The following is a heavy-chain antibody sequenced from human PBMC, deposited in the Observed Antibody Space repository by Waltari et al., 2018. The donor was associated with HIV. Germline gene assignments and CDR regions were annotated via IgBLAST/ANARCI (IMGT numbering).Heavy chain of an antibody. Sequence: VESGGGLVQPGGSLRLSCAVSGFDFSSYWMSWVRQSRGTGLEWVANIKHDGSDMYYAESVRGRFLTSRDTTKKLVFLQMKDLRDDDTGTYYCVRSSSGHFDHWGRGTLVIVSS. D-gene: IGHD3-22*01. CDR2: IKHDGSDM. J-gene: IGHJ4*02. CDR3: VRSSSGHFDH. V-gene: IGHV3-7*03. CDR1: GFDFSSYW.